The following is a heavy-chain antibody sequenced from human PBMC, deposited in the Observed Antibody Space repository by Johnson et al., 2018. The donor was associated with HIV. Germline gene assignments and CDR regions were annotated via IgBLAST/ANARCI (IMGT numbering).Heavy chain of an antibody. CDR1: GFTFSIYA. J-gene: IGHJ3*02. Sequence: QVQLEESGGGVVQPGRSLRLSCAASGFTFSIYAMHWVRQAPGKGLEWVAVITYDGRNKYYTDSVKGRFIISRDNSKNMTNLQMNGLSDEDTADYYCVRDQGSGWPTNAFDIWGRGTRVTVSS. CDR2: ITYDGRNK. CDR3: VRDQGSGWPTNAFDI. D-gene: IGHD6-19*01. V-gene: IGHV3-30*04.